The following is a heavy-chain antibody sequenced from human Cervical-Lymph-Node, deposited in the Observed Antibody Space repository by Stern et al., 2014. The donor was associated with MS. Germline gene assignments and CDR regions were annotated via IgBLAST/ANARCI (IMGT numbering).Heavy chain of an antibody. D-gene: IGHD3-3*01. CDR1: GGSVSSDNHY. Sequence: QVQLQESGPGQVKPSETLSLTCTVSGGSVSSDNHYWTWIRQPPGKGLEWIGFIYHRGHTKSNASLKSRVTLSVDPTKNQFSLQLTSATAADTAVYYCAGEARYYDFWGASGNYDYYGMDVWGQGTTVTVSS. J-gene: IGHJ6*02. V-gene: IGHV4-61*01. CDR3: AGEARYYDFWGASGNYDYYGMDV. CDR2: IYHRGHT.